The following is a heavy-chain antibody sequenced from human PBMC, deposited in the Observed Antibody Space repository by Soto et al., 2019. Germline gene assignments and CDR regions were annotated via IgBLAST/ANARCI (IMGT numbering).Heavy chain of an antibody. CDR1: GGSISSSSYY. CDR2: IYYSGST. V-gene: IGHV4-39*01. Sequence: QLQLQESGPGLVKPSETLSLTCTVSGGSISSSSYYWGWIRQPPGKGLEWIGSIYYSGSTYYNPSLKSRVTISVDTSKNQFSLKLSSVTAADTAVYYCASLKRDSSSFYFDYWGQGTLVTVSS. D-gene: IGHD6-6*01. CDR3: ASLKRDSSSFYFDY. J-gene: IGHJ4*02.